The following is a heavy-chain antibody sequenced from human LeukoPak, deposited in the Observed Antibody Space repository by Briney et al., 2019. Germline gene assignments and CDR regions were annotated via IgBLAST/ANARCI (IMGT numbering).Heavy chain of an antibody. CDR1: GGSINNYY. J-gene: IGHJ4*02. D-gene: IGHD3-3*01. CDR3: ARSPESGRSDY. V-gene: IGHV4-59*01. CDR2: IYYRGNT. Sequence: KPLETLSLTCTVSGGSINNYYWSWIRQPPGKGLEWIAYIYYRGNTNYNPSLKSRVTISVDTSNNHFSLRLSSVTAADTAMYFCARSPESGRSDYWGQGTLVTVSS.